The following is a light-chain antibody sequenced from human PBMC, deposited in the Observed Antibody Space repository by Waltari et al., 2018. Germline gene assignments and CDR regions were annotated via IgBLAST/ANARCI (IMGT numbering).Light chain of an antibody. V-gene: IGLV2-11*01. CDR3: CSYAGSYTP. J-gene: IGLJ2*01. Sequence: QSALTQPRPVSGSPGQSVPISCTGTSSAVGGYNYVSWYQQHPGKAPKLMIYDVSKRPSGVPDRFSGSKSGNTASLTISGLQAEDEADYYCCSYAGSYTPLGGGTKLTVL. CDR1: SSAVGGYNY. CDR2: DVS.